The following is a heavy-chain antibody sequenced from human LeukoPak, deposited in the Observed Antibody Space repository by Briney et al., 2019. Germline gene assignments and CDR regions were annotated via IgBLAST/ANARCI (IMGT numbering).Heavy chain of an antibody. J-gene: IGHJ4*02. Sequence: GGALRLSCAVSGFSFSSYGMHWVRQAPGKGLEWVSVISYDGSNKYYADSVKGRFTISRDNSKNTLYLQMNSLRAEDTAVYYCAKDYYYYDSSGYGSSDYWGQGTLVTVSS. D-gene: IGHD3-22*01. CDR1: GFSFSSYG. V-gene: IGHV3-30*18. CDR3: AKDYYYYDSSGYGSSDY. CDR2: ISYDGSNK.